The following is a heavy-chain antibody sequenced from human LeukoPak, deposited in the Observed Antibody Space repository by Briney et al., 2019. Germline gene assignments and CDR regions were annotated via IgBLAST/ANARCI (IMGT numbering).Heavy chain of an antibody. J-gene: IGHJ4*02. CDR2: IYYSGST. V-gene: IGHV4-39*07. Sequence: SETLSLTCTVSGGSISSSNYYWGWIRQPTGQGLEWIGSIYYSGSTSYNPSLKSRVTISVDTSKNQFSLKLSSVTAADTAVYYCARNFSSGWFDYWGQGTLVTVSS. CDR3: ARNFSSGWFDY. CDR1: GGSISSSNYY. D-gene: IGHD6-19*01.